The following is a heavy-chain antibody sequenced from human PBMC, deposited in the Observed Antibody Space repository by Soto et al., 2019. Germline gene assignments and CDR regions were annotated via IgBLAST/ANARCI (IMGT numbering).Heavy chain of an antibody. J-gene: IGHJ6*02. Sequence: QVHLVQSGAEVKKPGASVKLFCKAAGYTFTAYTIHWVRQAPGQSLEWMGWINPDSGNTKYSQNFQGRVTITRDTSATIAYMELSSLRSEDTAMYYCARVGTPGSDRYHAMDVWGQGTTVSVSS. D-gene: IGHD3-10*01. V-gene: IGHV1-3*01. CDR3: ARVGTPGSDRYHAMDV. CDR1: GYTFTAYT. CDR2: INPDSGNT.